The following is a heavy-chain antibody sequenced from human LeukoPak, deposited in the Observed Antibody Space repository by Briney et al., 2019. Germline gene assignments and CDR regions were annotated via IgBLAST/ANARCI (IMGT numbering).Heavy chain of an antibody. J-gene: IGHJ4*02. V-gene: IGHV4-34*01. CDR3: ARRSYSSGWYY. CDR2: INHSGST. Sequence: SETLSLTCAVYGGSFSGYYWSWIRQPPGKGLEWIGEINHSGSTNYNPSLKSRVTISVDTSKNQFSLKRSSVTAADTAVYYCARRSYSSGWYYWGQGTLVTVSS. CDR1: GGSFSGYY. D-gene: IGHD6-19*01.